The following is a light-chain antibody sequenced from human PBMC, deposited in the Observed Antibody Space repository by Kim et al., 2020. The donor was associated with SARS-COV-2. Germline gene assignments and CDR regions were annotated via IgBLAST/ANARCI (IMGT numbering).Light chain of an antibody. V-gene: IGKV3-15*01. Sequence: SVSPGERATLSCTASQSISITLAWYQQKPGQSPRILVFGASTRATDVPARFSGSGSGVDFTLTISSLQSEDFAVYYCQQYHNWPFNFGQGTKLGI. CDR2: GAS. J-gene: IGKJ2*01. CDR3: QQYHNWPFN. CDR1: QSISIT.